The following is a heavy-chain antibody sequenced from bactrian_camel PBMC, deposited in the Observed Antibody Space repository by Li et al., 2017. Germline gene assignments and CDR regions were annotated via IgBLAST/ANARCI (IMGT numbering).Heavy chain of an antibody. CDR2: ITSDGKTT. D-gene: IGHD5*01. CDR3: AADPSWRCGLASEYTY. Sequence: HVQLVESGGGLVQPGGSLRLSCTASEFTLRHYYMTWVRQAPGKGLEWVSTITSDGKTTYYADSVKGRFTISKDNAKNTLYLQMNSLKPEDTAMYYCAADPSWRCGLASEYTYWGQGTQVTVSS. J-gene: IGHJ4*01. CDR1: EFTLRHYY. V-gene: IGHV3-2*01.